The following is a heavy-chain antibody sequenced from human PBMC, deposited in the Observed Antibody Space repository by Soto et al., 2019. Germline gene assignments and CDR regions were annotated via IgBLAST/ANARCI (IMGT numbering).Heavy chain of an antibody. Sequence: QLQLVESGGGVVQRGRSLRLSCAASGFTVSSYGMHWVRQAPGKGLEWVAVISYDGSNKYYADSVKGRFTISRDNSKNTLYLQMNSLRAEDTAVYYCAKGVAVAGSDYFDYWGQGTLVTVSS. V-gene: IGHV3-30*18. CDR1: GFTVSSYG. D-gene: IGHD6-19*01. CDR2: ISYDGSNK. CDR3: AKGVAVAGSDYFDY. J-gene: IGHJ4*02.